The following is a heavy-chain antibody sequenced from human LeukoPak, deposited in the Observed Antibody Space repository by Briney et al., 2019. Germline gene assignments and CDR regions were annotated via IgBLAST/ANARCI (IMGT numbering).Heavy chain of an antibody. V-gene: IGHV3-48*03. CDR2: ISSSGSTI. Sequence: GGSLRLSCAASGFTFSSYEMNWVRQAPGKGLEWVSYISSSGSTIYYADSVKGRFTISRDNARNSLYLQMNSLRDEDTAVYYCARDRDHSFDYWGQGTLVTVSS. CDR1: GFTFSSYE. D-gene: IGHD2-21*01. CDR3: ARDRDHSFDY. J-gene: IGHJ4*02.